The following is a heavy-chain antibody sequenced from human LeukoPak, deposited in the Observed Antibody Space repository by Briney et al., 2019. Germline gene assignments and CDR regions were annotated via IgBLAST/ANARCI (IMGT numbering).Heavy chain of an antibody. CDR3: VKDRYSSSSLGHFDY. CDR1: GFTFSSYA. J-gene: IGHJ4*02. V-gene: IGHV3-64D*06. D-gene: IGHD6-6*01. Sequence: GGSLRLSCSASGFTFSSYAMHWVRQAPGKGLESVSAISSNGGSTYYADSVKGRFTISRDNSKNTLYLQMSSLRAEDTAVYYCVKDRYSSSSLGHFDYWGQGTLVTVSS. CDR2: ISSNGGST.